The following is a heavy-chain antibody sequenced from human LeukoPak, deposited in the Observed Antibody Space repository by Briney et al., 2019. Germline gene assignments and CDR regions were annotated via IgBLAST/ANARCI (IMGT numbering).Heavy chain of an antibody. Sequence: GGSLRLSCAASGFTFSSYAMSWVRQAPGKGLEWVSAISGSGVSTYYADSVKGRFTISRDNSKNTLYLQMNSLRAEDTAVYYCAKVGDCSGGSCYHFDYWGQGTLVTVSS. CDR2: ISGSGVST. CDR3: AKVGDCSGGSCYHFDY. J-gene: IGHJ4*02. D-gene: IGHD2-15*01. CDR1: GFTFSSYA. V-gene: IGHV3-23*01.